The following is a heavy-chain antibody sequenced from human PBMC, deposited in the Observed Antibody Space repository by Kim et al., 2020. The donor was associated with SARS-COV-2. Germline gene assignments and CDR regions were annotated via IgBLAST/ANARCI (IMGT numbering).Heavy chain of an antibody. CDR1: GFTFSAYA. Sequence: GGSLRLSCAASGFTFSAYAVSWVRQAPGKGLQWVSSISEGSGGTSYADSVKGRFTISRDNSKNTLYLQMNSLRAEDTAVYYCAIHHHGWTFDIWGQGTMVTVSS. CDR2: ISEGSGGT. V-gene: IGHV3-23*01. J-gene: IGHJ3*02. CDR3: AIHHHGWTFDI. D-gene: IGHD2-15*01.